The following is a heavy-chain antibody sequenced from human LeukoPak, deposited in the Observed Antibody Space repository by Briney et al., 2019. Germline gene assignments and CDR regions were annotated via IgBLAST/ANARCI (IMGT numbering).Heavy chain of an antibody. V-gene: IGHV4-39*01. CDR3: ARQYGPIDY. CDR1: GGSISSTGYY. Sequence: SETLPLTCTVSGGSISSTGYYWGWIRQPPGRGLEWIGSIYYSGSTYYNPSLKSRVTISVDTSKNQFSLKLYSVTAADTSVYYCARQYGPIDYWGQGTLVTVSS. J-gene: IGHJ4*02. CDR2: IYYSGST. D-gene: IGHD4-17*01.